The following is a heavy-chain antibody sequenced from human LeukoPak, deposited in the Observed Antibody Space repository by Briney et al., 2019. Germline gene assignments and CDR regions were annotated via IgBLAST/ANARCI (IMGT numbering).Heavy chain of an antibody. V-gene: IGHV1-69*02. D-gene: IGHD3-22*01. Sequence: ASVKVSFKASGGTFSSYTISWMRQAPGQGLEWMGRIIRFLGIAKYAQKFQGRVTITADKSTSKAYMELSSLRSEDTAVYYCWAYYDSSGYEGFDYWGQGTLVTVSS. J-gene: IGHJ4*02. CDR1: GGTFSSYT. CDR3: WAYYDSSGYEGFDY. CDR2: IIRFLGIA.